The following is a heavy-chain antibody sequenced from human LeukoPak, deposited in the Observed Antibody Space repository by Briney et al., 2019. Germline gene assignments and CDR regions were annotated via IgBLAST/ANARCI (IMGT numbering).Heavy chain of an antibody. CDR3: ARDHGARMEGAFDI. Sequence: PGGSLRLSCAASGFTFSSYGMHWVRQAPGKGLEWVAVIWYGGSNKYYADSVKGRFTISRDNSKNTLYLQMNSLRAEDTAVYYCARDHGARMEGAFDIWGQGTMVTVSS. V-gene: IGHV3-33*08. J-gene: IGHJ3*02. CDR2: IWYGGSNK. CDR1: GFTFSSYG. D-gene: IGHD5-12*01.